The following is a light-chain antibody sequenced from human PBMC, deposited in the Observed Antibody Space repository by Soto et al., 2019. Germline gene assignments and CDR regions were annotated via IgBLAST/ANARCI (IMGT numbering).Light chain of an antibody. V-gene: IGKV3-20*01. CDR2: GAS. J-gene: IGKJ1*01. Sequence: EIVLTQSPGTLSLSPGERATLSCRASQSVSSSYLAWYQQKPGQAPRLLIYGASSRATGIPDRFSGSGSGKDFTLTISILEPEDFAVYFCLHYSRTTGTFGQ. CDR1: QSVSSSY. CDR3: LHYSRTTGT.